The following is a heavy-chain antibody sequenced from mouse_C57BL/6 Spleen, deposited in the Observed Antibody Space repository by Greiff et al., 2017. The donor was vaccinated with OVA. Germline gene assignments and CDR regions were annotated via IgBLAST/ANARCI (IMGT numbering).Heavy chain of an antibody. CDR1: GFTFNTYA. Sequence: EVQLVESGGGLVQPKGSLKLSCAASGFTFNTYAMHWVRQAPGKGLEWVARIRSKSSNYATYYADSVKDRFTISRDDSQSMLYLQMNNLKTEDTAMYYCVRGSSYGYFDDWGTGTTVTVSS. J-gene: IGHJ1*03. D-gene: IGHD1-1*01. CDR3: VRGSSYGYFDD. V-gene: IGHV10-3*01. CDR2: IRSKSSNYAT.